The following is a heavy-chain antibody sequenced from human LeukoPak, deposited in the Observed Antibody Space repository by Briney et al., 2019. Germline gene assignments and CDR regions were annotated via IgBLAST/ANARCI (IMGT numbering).Heavy chain of an antibody. CDR3: ATAPGGSYPYYFDH. V-gene: IGHV4-39*07. CDR1: GGSISSSSYY. Sequence: PSETLSLTCTVSGGSISSSSYYWGWIRQPPGKGLEWIRSIYYSGSTYYNPSLKSRVTMSVDTSRNQFSLELTSVTAADTAVYYCATAPGGSYPYYFDHWGQGTLVTISS. D-gene: IGHD2-15*01. J-gene: IGHJ4*02. CDR2: IYYSGST.